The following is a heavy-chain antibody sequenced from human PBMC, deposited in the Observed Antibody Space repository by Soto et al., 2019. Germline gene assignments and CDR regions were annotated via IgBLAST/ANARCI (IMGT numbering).Heavy chain of an antibody. Sequence: VQLVQSGAELKMPGASVRVSCKTSGYSFSNYGITWVRQAPGQGLEWMGWISIYYSYSHSPPKLHGRLIMTTDTSTSTAVMELRNLRFDDTAVYYCAKNTSSWLDSWGQGTLVTVSS. V-gene: IGHV1-18*01. CDR2: ISIYYSYS. D-gene: IGHD2-2*02. CDR3: AKNTSSWLDS. J-gene: IGHJ5*01. CDR1: GYSFSNYG.